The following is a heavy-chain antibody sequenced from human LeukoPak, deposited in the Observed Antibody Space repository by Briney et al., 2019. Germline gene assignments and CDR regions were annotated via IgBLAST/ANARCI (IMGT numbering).Heavy chain of an antibody. J-gene: IGHJ4*02. D-gene: IGHD5-18*01. Sequence: GGSLRLSCVVSGFTFSSYHMNWVRQAPGKGLEWVSAISSSGGSTFYADSVKGRFSISRDNSNNTLYLQMNSLRAEDTAVYYCAKRTGRDTREYWGQGTLVTVSS. V-gene: IGHV3-23*01. CDR1: GFTFSSYH. CDR2: ISSSGGST. CDR3: AKRTGRDTREY.